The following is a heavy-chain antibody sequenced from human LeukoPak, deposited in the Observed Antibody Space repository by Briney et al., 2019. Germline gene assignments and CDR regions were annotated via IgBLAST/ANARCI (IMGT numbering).Heavy chain of an antibody. CDR3: ARDIVTGGGYGSGSFDY. Sequence: PSETLSLTCTVSGGSISSGSYYWSWIRQPPGKGLEWIGYISDNGATTYNPSLKSRVTISIDMSNNHFSLKLRSVTAADRAIYYCARDIVTGGGYGSGSFDYWGQGTLVTVSS. CDR2: ISDNGAT. J-gene: IGHJ4*02. V-gene: IGHV4-61*03. CDR1: GGSISSGSYY. D-gene: IGHD3-10*01.